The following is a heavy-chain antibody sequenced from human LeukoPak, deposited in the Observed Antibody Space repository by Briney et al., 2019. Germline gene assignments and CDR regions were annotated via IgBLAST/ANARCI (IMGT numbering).Heavy chain of an antibody. D-gene: IGHD1-14*01. CDR2: ISDHGGT. V-gene: IGHV4-59*01. CDR3: ARGLAGRASGAVYFDL. CDR1: GGSMTY. J-gene: IGHJ2*01. Sequence: SETLSLTCIVSGGSMTYWNWIRQPPQKELGWIGTISDHGGTEYTPSLKSRVTISVDMSKREVSLKLNSATPADTAVYFCARGLAGRASGAVYFDLWGRGTLVSVSS.